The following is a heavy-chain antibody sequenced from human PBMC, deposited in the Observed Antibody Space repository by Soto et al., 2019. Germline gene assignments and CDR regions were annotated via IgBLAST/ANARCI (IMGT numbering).Heavy chain of an antibody. V-gene: IGHV3-23*01. Sequence: PGWSLRLSCAASGFTFSSYAMSWVRQAPGKGLEWVSAISGSGGSTYYADSVKGRFTISRDNSKNTLYLQMNSLRAEDTAVYYCAKDLGYSSGRTLDYWGEGTLVTVSS. D-gene: IGHD6-19*01. CDR1: GFTFSSYA. J-gene: IGHJ4*02. CDR3: AKDLGYSSGRTLDY. CDR2: ISGSGGST.